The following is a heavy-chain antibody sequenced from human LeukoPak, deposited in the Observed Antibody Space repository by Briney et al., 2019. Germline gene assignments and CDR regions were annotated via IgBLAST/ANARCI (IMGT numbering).Heavy chain of an antibody. Sequence: SETLSLTCAVSGASLSGYYWSWIRQSPGKGLEWIGEINHSKRTNYNPSLKSRVTISVDTSKNQFSLKLTSVTAADTAVYYCARVGHYDSSAYYIAYWGQGTLVTVSS. J-gene: IGHJ4*02. CDR1: GASLSGYY. V-gene: IGHV4-34*01. D-gene: IGHD3-22*01. CDR3: ARVGHYDSSAYYIAY. CDR2: INHSKRT.